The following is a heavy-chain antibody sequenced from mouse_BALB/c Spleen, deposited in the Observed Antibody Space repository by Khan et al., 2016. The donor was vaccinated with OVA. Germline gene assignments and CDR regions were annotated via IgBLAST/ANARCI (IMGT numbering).Heavy chain of an antibody. J-gene: IGHJ3*01. Sequence: QIQLVQSGPELKKPGETVKISCKASGYTLTNYGMNWVKQAPGKGLKWMGWINTYTGEPTFAEDFTGRIAFSLETSASTAYLQINNLKNEDTATYFCARSNGNYWFAYWGHGTLVTVSA. D-gene: IGHD2-1*01. CDR2: INTYTGEP. CDR3: ARSNGNYWFAY. CDR1: GYTLTNYG. V-gene: IGHV9-3-1*01.